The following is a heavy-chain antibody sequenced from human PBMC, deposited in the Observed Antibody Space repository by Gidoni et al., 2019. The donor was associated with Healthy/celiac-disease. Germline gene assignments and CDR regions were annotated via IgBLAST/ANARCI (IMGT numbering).Heavy chain of an antibody. V-gene: IGHV3-23*01. CDR3: AKRGGDSSGYYLYYFDY. D-gene: IGHD3-22*01. CDR1: GFTFSSYA. J-gene: IGHJ4*02. Sequence: EVQLLESGGGLVQPGGSLRLSCAASGFTFSSYAMSWVRQAPGKGLEWVSAISGSGGSTYYADSVKGRFTISRDNSKNTLYLQMNSLRAEDTAVYYCAKRGGDSSGYYLYYFDYWGQGTLVTVSS. CDR2: ISGSGGST.